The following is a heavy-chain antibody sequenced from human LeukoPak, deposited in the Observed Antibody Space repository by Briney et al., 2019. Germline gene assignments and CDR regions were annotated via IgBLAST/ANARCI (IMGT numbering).Heavy chain of an antibody. D-gene: IGHD1-26*01. V-gene: IGHV3-66*01. CDR2: IYSGGST. Sequence: GGSLRLSCAASEFSVGSNCMTWVRQAPGKGLEWVSLIYSGGSTYYADSVKGRFTISRDNAKNSLYLQMSSLRVEDTAVYYCTRDEEGASREFDYWGQGALVTVSS. J-gene: IGHJ4*02. CDR1: EFSVGSNC. CDR3: TRDEEGASREFDY.